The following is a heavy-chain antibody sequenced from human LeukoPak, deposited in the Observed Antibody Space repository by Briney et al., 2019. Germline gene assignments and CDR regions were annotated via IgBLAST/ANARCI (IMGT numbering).Heavy chain of an antibody. Sequence: GGSLRLSCAASGFTFSSYGMHWDRQAPGKGLEWVAVISYDGSNKYYADSVKGRFTISRDNSKNTLYLQMNSLRAEDTAVYYCAKDYGELTYYYYGMDVWGQGTTVTVSS. D-gene: IGHD3-10*01. CDR1: GFTFSSYG. CDR3: AKDYGELTYYYYGMDV. CDR2: ISYDGSNK. V-gene: IGHV3-30*18. J-gene: IGHJ6*02.